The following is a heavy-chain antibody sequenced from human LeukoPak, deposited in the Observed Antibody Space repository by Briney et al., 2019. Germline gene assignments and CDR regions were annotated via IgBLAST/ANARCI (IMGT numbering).Heavy chain of an antibody. CDR1: GGSFSGYY. D-gene: IGHD3-22*01. Sequence: PSETLSLTCAVYGGSFSGYYWSWIRQPPGKGLEWIGEINHSGSTNYNPSLKSRVTISVDTSKNQFSLKLSSVTAADTAAYYCASVYDSSGYYPFWGQGTLVTVSS. J-gene: IGHJ4*02. CDR2: INHSGST. CDR3: ASVYDSSGYYPF. V-gene: IGHV4-34*01.